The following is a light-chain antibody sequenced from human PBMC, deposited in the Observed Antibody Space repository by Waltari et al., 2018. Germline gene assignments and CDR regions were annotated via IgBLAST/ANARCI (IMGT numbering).Light chain of an antibody. CDR2: GAS. CDR3: QKYEALPAT. CDR1: QSVGRY. J-gene: IGKJ1*01. Sequence: EIVLTQSPGTLSLSPGERATISCRASQSVGRYLAWYQQKPGQAPRLLIYGASTRATGLPHRFSGSGSGTDFSLIISRLEPEDFAVYFCQKYEALPATFGQGTKVEIK. V-gene: IGKV3-20*01.